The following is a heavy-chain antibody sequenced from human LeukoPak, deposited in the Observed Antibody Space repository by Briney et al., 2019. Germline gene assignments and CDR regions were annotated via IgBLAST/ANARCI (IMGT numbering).Heavy chain of an antibody. CDR1: GGSISSSSYY. CDR3: ARPKVSYYYGMDV. CDR2: IYYSGST. J-gene: IGHJ6*02. V-gene: IGHV4-39*01. Sequence: PSETLSLTCTVSGGSISSSSYYWGWIRQPPGTGLEWIGSIYYSGSTYYNPSLKSRVTISVDTSKNQFSLKLSSVTAADTAVYYCARPKVSYYYGMDVWGQGTTVTVSS. D-gene: IGHD4-4*01.